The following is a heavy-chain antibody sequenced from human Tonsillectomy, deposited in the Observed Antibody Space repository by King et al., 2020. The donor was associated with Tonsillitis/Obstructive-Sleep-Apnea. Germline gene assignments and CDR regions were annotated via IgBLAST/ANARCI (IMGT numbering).Heavy chain of an antibody. J-gene: IGHJ4*02. CDR1: GFTVSGNY. V-gene: IGHV3-66*04. Sequence: VQLVESGGGLVQPGGSLRLACAASGFTVSGNYMTWVRQAPGKGLEWVSVIYSGGGTYYADSVKGRFTISRDNSKNTLFLQMNSLRAEDTAVYYCARRGVMSARRIDYWGQGTLVTVSS. CDR2: IYSGGGT. D-gene: IGHD6-6*01. CDR3: ARRGVMSARRIDY.